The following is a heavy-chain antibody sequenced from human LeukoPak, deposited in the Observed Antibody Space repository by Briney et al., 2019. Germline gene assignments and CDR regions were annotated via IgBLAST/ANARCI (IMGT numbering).Heavy chain of an antibody. CDR2: ISGTGTTI. J-gene: IGHJ4*02. Sequence: GGALRLSCAASGLTFSDYYMTWIRQAPGKGLEWVSSISGTGTTIYSADSVRGRFTVSRDNARNSLFLHMNSLRAEDTAVYYCAVQITMIVVVPYFDYWGQGTLVTVSS. CDR1: GLTFSDYY. V-gene: IGHV3-11*04. D-gene: IGHD3-22*01. CDR3: AVQITMIVVVPYFDY.